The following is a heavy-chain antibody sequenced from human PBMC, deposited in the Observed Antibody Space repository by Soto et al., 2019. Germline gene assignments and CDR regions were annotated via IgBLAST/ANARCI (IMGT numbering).Heavy chain of an antibody. Sequence: QVQLQESGPGLVKPSQTLSLTCTVSGGSISSRGYYWSWIRQHPGKGLEWIGYIYYSGSTCYNPSLKSRVTISVDTSKNQFSLKLSSVTAADTAVYYCARGGGLMHLFDYWGQGTLVTVSS. V-gene: IGHV4-31*03. D-gene: IGHD3-16*01. CDR2: IYYSGST. CDR3: ARGGGLMHLFDY. CDR1: GGSISSRGYY. J-gene: IGHJ4*02.